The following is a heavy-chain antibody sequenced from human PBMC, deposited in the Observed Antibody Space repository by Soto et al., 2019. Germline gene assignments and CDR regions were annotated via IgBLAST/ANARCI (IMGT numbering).Heavy chain of an antibody. D-gene: IGHD6-19*01. J-gene: IGHJ3*02. CDR3: AHYISGRAFDI. Sequence: TLSLTCTVFGGSISRLEYYWSWIRQPPGKGLEWIGYIYYSGSTYYNPSLKSRVTISVDTSKNQFSLNLSSVTAADTAVYYCAHYISGRAFDIWGQGTMVT. CDR2: IYYSGST. V-gene: IGHV4-30-4*08. CDR1: GGSISRLEYY.